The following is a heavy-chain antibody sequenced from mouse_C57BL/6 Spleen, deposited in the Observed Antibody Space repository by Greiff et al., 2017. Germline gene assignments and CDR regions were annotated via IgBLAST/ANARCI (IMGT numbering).Heavy chain of an antibody. V-gene: IGHV1-4*01. D-gene: IGHD1-1*02. CDR2: INPSSGYT. CDR1: GYTFTSYT. J-gene: IGHJ2*01. CDR3: AREVGGYFDY. Sequence: VQLQQSGAELARPGASVKMSCKASGYTFTSYTMHWVKQRPGQGLEWIGYINPSSGYTKYNQKFKDKATLTADNSSSTAYMPLSSLTSEDSAVNYRAREVGGYFDYWGQGTTLTVSS.